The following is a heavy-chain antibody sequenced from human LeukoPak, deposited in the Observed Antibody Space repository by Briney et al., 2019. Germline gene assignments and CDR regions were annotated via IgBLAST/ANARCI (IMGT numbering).Heavy chain of an antibody. V-gene: IGHV3-21*01. Sequence: GGSLRLSCAASGFTFNAYGMNWVRQAPGKGLEWVSSISSSSTYIYYADSVKGRFTISRDNAKNSLYLQMNSLRAEDTAVYYCAKGTMIVVVIPYGMDVWGQGTTVTVSS. CDR1: GFTFNAYG. CDR2: ISSSSTYI. CDR3: AKGTMIVVVIPYGMDV. J-gene: IGHJ6*02. D-gene: IGHD3-22*01.